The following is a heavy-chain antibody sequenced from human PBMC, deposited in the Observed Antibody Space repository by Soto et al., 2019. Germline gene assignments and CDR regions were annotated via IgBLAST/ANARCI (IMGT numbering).Heavy chain of an antibody. D-gene: IGHD6-19*01. CDR1: GSTFSSDD. CDR2: ISDSGGST. CDR3: AKHGGWSLAVAGLFDY. V-gene: IGHV3-23*01. J-gene: IGHJ4*02. Sequence: GGSLRLSCVVSGSTFSSDDMSWVRQAPGRGLEWVSGISDSGGSTYYADSVKGRFTISRDNAKNTLYLQMKSLRVEDTALYYCAKHGGWSLAVAGLFDYWGPGTQVTVSS.